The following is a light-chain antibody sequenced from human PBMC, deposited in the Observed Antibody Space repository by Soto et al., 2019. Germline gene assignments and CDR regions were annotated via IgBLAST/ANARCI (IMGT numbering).Light chain of an antibody. Sequence: DIQMTQSPSTLSASVGDRVTITCRASQSISSWLAWYQQKPGKAPKSLIYKASSLESGVPSRFNGGGSGTEFTLTISRLQPDDFATYYCQQYSIYPITFGQGTRLEIK. CDR1: QSISSW. J-gene: IGKJ5*01. CDR2: KAS. V-gene: IGKV1-5*03. CDR3: QQYSIYPIT.